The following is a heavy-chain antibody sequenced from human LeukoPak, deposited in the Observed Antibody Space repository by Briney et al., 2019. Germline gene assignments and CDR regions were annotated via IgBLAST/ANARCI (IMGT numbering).Heavy chain of an antibody. V-gene: IGHV1-69*05. Sequence: GASVKVSCKASGGTFSSYAISWVRQAPGQGLEWMGRIIPIFGTANYAQKFQGRVTITTDESTSTAYMELSSLRSEDTAVYYCARSEVRGYSYGPRYNWFDPRGQGTLVTVSS. D-gene: IGHD5-18*01. CDR1: GGTFSSYA. CDR3: ARSEVRGYSYGPRYNWFDP. CDR2: IIPIFGTA. J-gene: IGHJ5*02.